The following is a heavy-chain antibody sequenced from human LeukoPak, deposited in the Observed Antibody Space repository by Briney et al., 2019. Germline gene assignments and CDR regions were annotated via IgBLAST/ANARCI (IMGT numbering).Heavy chain of an antibody. CDR1: GFSLSSYW. Sequence: GSLRLSCAASGFSLSSYWMHWVRQAPGKGLVWVSRINSDGSSTRYADFVKGRFTISRDNAKNTLYLEMNSLRGEDTAVYYCARDYNVLRPLDYWGQGNLVTVSS. J-gene: IGHJ4*02. CDR2: INSDGSST. CDR3: ARDYNVLRPLDY. D-gene: IGHD3-10*01. V-gene: IGHV3-74*01.